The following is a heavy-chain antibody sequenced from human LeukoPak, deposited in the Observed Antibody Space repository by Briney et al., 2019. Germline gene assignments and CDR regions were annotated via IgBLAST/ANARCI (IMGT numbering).Heavy chain of an antibody. CDR2: INHSGST. Sequence: SETLSLTCAVYGGSFSGYYWSWVRQPPGKGLEWIGEINHSGSTNYNPSFKSRVTISVDTSKNQFSLKLSSVTAADTAVYYCARDSIAAAKPYYYYGMDVWGKGTTVTVSS. V-gene: IGHV4-34*01. J-gene: IGHJ6*04. CDR3: ARDSIAAAKPYYYYGMDV. D-gene: IGHD6-13*01. CDR1: GGSFSGYY.